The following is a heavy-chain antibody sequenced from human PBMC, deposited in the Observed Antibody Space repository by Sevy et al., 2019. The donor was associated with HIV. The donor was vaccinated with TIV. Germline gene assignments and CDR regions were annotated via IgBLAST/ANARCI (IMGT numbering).Heavy chain of an antibody. CDR2: IYYSAST. V-gene: IGHV4-59*01. CDR1: DGSISSYS. Sequence: GSLRLSCTVSDGSISSYSWSWIRQPPGKGLEWIGYIYYSASTNYNPSLKSRVTISVDTSKNQFSLKLSSVTAADTAVYYCARARGVGATYWFDPWGQGTLVTVSS. D-gene: IGHD1-26*01. J-gene: IGHJ5*02. CDR3: ARARGVGATYWFDP.